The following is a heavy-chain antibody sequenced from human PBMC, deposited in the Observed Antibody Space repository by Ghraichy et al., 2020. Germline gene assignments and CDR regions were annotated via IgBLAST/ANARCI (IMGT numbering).Heavy chain of an antibody. CDR1: GFTFSTYW. Sequence: GSLRLSCAASGFTFSTYWMHWVRQVPGKGLVWVSRITGDGTGTGYADSVKGRFTISRDNAKNTLYLQMNSLRAEDTAVYYCVRDLPATGYGYDIWGQGTMVIVSS. J-gene: IGHJ3*02. CDR3: VRDLPATGYGYDI. V-gene: IGHV3-74*01. CDR2: ITGDGTGT.